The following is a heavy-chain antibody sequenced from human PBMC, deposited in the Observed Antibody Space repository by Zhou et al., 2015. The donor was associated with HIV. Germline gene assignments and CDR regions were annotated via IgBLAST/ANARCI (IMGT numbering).Heavy chain of an antibody. J-gene: IGHJ2*01. Sequence: QVQLVQSGAEVKEPGASVKVSCRASGYTFTSYDINWMRQAPGQGLEWMGWMNSNNGRAGYAQKFQGRVTLTRDTSISTAYMELSSLRSDDTAVYYCARDRGGAARPAWRYFDLWGRGTLVTVSS. D-gene: IGHD6-6*01. V-gene: IGHV1-8*01. CDR1: GYTFTSYD. CDR3: ARDRGGAARPAWRYFDL. CDR2: MNSNNGRA.